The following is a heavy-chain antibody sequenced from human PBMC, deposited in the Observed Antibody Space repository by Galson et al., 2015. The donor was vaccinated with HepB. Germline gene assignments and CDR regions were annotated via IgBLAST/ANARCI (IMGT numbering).Heavy chain of an antibody. CDR3: ARAGLGSDWHNPRYYYYGLDV. CDR1: GGSISNNF. D-gene: IGHD2-21*02. CDR2: LYYSGST. V-gene: IGHV4-59*01. Sequence: SETLSLTCTVFGGSISNNFWSWIRQPPGKGLEWIGYLYYSGSTSYNPSLNSRVTTSVDTSKNQFSLKLNSVTAADTGVYYCARAGLGSDWHNPRYYYYGLDVWGQGTTVTVSS. J-gene: IGHJ6*02.